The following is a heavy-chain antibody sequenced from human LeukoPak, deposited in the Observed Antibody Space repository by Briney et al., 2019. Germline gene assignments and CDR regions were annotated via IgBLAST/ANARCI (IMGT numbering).Heavy chain of an antibody. CDR1: GGSISSYY. D-gene: IGHD1-26*01. Sequence: SETLSLTCTVSGGSISSYYWSWIRQPPGEGLEWIGYIYYSGSTNYNPSLKSRVTISVDTSKNQFSLKLSSVTAADTAVYYCARRARGWELLLWYFDLWGRGTLVTVSS. J-gene: IGHJ2*01. CDR3: ARRARGWELLLWYFDL. CDR2: IYYSGST. V-gene: IGHV4-59*08.